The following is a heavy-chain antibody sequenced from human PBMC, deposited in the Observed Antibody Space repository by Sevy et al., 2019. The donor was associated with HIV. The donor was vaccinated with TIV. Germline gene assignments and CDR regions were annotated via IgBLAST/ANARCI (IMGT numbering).Heavy chain of an antibody. CDR3: ARVGRMVRGVIIKDRDAFDI. V-gene: IGHV1-69*04. D-gene: IGHD3-10*01. CDR2: IIPILGIA. CDR1: GGTFSSYA. Sequence: ASVKVSCKASGGTFSSYAISWVRQAPGQGLEWMGRIIPILGIANYAQKFQGRVTITADKSTSTTYMELSSLRSEDTAVYYCARVGRMVRGVIIKDRDAFDIWGQGTMVTVSS. J-gene: IGHJ3*02.